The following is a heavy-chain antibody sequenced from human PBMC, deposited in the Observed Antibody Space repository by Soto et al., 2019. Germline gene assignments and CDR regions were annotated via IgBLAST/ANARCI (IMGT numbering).Heavy chain of an antibody. V-gene: IGHV3-74*01. CDR1: GFTFSSYW. Sequence: EVQLVESGGGLVQPGGSLRLSCAASGFTFSSYWMHWVRQAPGKGLVWVSRINSDGSSTSYADSVKGRFTISRDNAKNTLYLQMNSLRAEDTAVYYCARDGPRGIVVVTATFDYWGQGTLVTVSS. CDR3: ARDGPRGIVVVTATFDY. D-gene: IGHD2-21*02. J-gene: IGHJ4*02. CDR2: INSDGSST.